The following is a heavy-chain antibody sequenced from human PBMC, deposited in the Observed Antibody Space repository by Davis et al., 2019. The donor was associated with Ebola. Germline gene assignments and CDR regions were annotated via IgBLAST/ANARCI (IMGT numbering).Heavy chain of an antibody. CDR2: INHSGST. D-gene: IGHD2-8*02. CDR1: GGSFSGYY. Sequence: MPSETLSLTCAVYGGSFSGYYWSWIRQPQGKGLEWIGEINHSGSTNYNPSLKSRVTISVDTSKNQFSLKLSSVTAADTAVYYCARDRILSWYYYYYGMDVWGQGTTVTVSS. J-gene: IGHJ6*02. CDR3: ARDRILSWYYYYYGMDV. V-gene: IGHV4-34*01.